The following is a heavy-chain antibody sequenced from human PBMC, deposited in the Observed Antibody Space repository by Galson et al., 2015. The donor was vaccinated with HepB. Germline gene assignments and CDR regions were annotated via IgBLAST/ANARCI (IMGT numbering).Heavy chain of an antibody. CDR1: GFTFTSYA. D-gene: IGHD6-6*01. CDR2: ISGSGGST. J-gene: IGHJ4*02. CDR3: AKDLGYSSSSPFDY. Sequence: SLRLSCAASGFTFTSYAMSWVRQAPGKGLEWVSGISGSGGSTYYVDSVKGRFTISRDNSKNALYLQMNSLRAEDTAVYYCAKDLGYSSSSPFDYWGQGTLVTVSS. V-gene: IGHV3-23*01.